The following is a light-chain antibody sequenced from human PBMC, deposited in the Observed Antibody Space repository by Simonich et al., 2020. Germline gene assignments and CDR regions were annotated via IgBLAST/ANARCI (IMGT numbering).Light chain of an antibody. CDR1: SGDVVGYNY. V-gene: IGLV2-14*01. Sequence: QSALTQPASVSGSPGQSITISCTGTSGDVVGYNYVSWEQPHHGKAPKLLIYDVIKRPSGVLNRFSGSKSGNTASLTISWLQAEDEADYYCSSYTSSSTLVVFGGGTKLTVL. CDR3: SSYTSSSTLVV. J-gene: IGLJ2*01. CDR2: DVI.